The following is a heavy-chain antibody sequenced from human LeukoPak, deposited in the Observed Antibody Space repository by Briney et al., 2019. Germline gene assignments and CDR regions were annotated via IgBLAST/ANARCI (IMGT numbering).Heavy chain of an antibody. J-gene: IGHJ3*02. CDR2: IKQDGSEK. CDR1: GFTFSSYW. V-gene: IGHV3-7*01. D-gene: IGHD3-3*01. CDR3: AREGITIFGVVGAFDI. Sequence: GGSLRLSCAASGFTFSSYWMSWVRQAPGKGLEWVANIKQDGSEKYYVDSVKGRFTISRDNAKNSLYLQMNSLRAEDTAVYYCAREGITIFGVVGAFDIWGQGTMVTVSS.